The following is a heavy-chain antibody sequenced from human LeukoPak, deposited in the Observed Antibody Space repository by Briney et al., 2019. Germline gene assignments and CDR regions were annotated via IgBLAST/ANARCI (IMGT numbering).Heavy chain of an antibody. CDR1: GFTFSSYW. V-gene: IGHV3-7*01. CDR3: AKARGATSFDY. CDR2: IKQDGSEK. Sequence: GGSLRLSCAASGFTFSSYWMTWVRQAPGKGLEWVANIKQDGSEKFYVDSVKGRFTISRDNAKNSLHLQMNSLRAEDTAVYYCAKARGATSFDYWGQGSLVTVSS. J-gene: IGHJ4*02. D-gene: IGHD1-26*01.